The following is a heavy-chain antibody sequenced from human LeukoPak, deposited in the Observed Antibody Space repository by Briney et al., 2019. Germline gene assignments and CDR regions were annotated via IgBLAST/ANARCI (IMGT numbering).Heavy chain of an antibody. CDR2: IYYSGST. J-gene: IGHJ4*02. Sequence: SETLSLTCTVSGGSISSYYWSWIRQPPGKGLEWIGYIYYSGSTNYNPSLKSRVTISVDTSKNQFSLKLSSVTAADTAVYYCAGSGSRQYFDYWGQGTPVTVSS. CDR1: GGSISSYY. V-gene: IGHV4-59*01. D-gene: IGHD1-26*01. CDR3: AGSGSRQYFDY.